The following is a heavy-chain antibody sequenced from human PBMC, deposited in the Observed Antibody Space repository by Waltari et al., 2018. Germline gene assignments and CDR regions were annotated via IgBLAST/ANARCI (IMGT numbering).Heavy chain of an antibody. V-gene: IGHV4-59*01. Sequence: QVQLQESGSGLVKPSETLSLTCTVSGGSISSYYWSWIRQPPGKGLEWIGYIYYSGSTNYNPSLKSRVTISVDTSKNQFSLKLSSVTAADTAVYYCARDWGIAAAGPDYYYYGMDVWGQGTTVTVSS. J-gene: IGHJ6*02. D-gene: IGHD6-13*01. CDR2: IYYSGST. CDR3: ARDWGIAAAGPDYYYYGMDV. CDR1: GGSISSYY.